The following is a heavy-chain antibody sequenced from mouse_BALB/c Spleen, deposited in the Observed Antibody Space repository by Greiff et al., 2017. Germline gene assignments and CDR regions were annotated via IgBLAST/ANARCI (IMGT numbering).Heavy chain of an antibody. Sequence: EVKLMESGGGLVKPGGSLKLSCAASGFTFSSYAMSWVRQTPEKRLEWVATISSGGSYTYYPDSVKGRFTISRDNAKNTLYLQMSSLRSEDTAMYYCAREGTTVADYWGQGTTLTVSS. CDR1: GFTFSSYA. V-gene: IGHV5-9-3*01. CDR3: AREGTTVADY. J-gene: IGHJ2*01. CDR2: ISSGGSYT. D-gene: IGHD1-1*01.